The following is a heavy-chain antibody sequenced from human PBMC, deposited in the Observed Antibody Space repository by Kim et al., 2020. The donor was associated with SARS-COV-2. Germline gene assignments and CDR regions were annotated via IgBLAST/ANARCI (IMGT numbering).Heavy chain of an antibody. CDR3: AREFWSFDL. J-gene: IGHJ2*01. CDR2: ITRDGSLQ. V-gene: IGHV3-7*01. Sequence: GGSLRLSCAASGATFSGYSMSWVRQAPGKGLEWVATITRDGSLQFCLDSVKGRFTMSRDNAKNSMFLQMNSLKAEDTAVYYCAREFWSFDLWGRGTLVTV. CDR1: GATFSGYS.